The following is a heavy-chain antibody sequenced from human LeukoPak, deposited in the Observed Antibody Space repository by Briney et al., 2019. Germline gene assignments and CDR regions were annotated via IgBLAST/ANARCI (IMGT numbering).Heavy chain of an antibody. J-gene: IGHJ4*02. D-gene: IGHD7-27*01. V-gene: IGHV2-70*11. CDR3: ARMNRGNYFDY. Sequence: SGPTLVNPTQTLTLTCTFSGFSLNARGMCVSWIREPPGKGLEWLARIDWDDDTYYSTSLNTRLTISKHTSKNQEVLTMTNMDPGDTATYYCARMNRGNYFDYWGQGTLVTVSS. CDR2: IDWDDDT. CDR1: GFSLNARGMC.